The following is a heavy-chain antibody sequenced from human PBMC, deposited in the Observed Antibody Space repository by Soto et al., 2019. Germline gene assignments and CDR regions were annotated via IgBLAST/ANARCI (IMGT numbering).Heavy chain of an antibody. CDR3: VRDRGGSYWLDP. Sequence: GGSLRLSCAASGFIVSNNYMSWVRQAPGKGLEWVSILYSGGTTYYADSVKGRFTFSRDNSENTVFLQMDNLRVEDTAVYYCVRDRGGSYWLDPWGQGTLDTVSS. V-gene: IGHV3-53*01. J-gene: IGHJ5*02. CDR2: LYSGGTT. CDR1: GFIVSNNY. D-gene: IGHD2-15*01.